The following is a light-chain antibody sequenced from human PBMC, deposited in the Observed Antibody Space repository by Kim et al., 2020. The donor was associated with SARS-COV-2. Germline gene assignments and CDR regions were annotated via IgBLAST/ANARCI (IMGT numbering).Light chain of an antibody. CDR2: RDS. Sequence: SYELTQPLSVSVALGQTARITCGGNNIGSKNVHWYQRKPGQAPVLVIYRDSNRPSGIPERFSGSNSGNTATLTISRAQAGDEADYYCQVWDSSTHVVFGGGTQLTVL. J-gene: IGLJ2*01. V-gene: IGLV3-9*01. CDR1: NIGSKN. CDR3: QVWDSSTHVV.